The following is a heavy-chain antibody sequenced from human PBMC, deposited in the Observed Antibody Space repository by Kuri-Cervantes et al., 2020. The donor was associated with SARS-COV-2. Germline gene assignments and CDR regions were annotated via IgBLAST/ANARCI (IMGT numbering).Heavy chain of an antibody. V-gene: IGHV1-2*06. D-gene: IGHD3-22*01. Sequence: ASVKVSCKASGYAFTGYYMHWVRQAPGQGLEWMGRINPNSGGTNYAQKFQGRVTMTRDTSISTAYMELSRLRSDDTAVYYCAQLQFGDYYDSSGYPDAFDIWGQGTTVTVSS. CDR1: GYAFTGYY. CDR2: INPNSGGT. J-gene: IGHJ3*02. CDR3: AQLQFGDYYDSSGYPDAFDI.